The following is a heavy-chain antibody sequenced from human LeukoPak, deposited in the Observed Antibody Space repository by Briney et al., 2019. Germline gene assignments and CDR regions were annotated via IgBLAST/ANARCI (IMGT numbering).Heavy chain of an antibody. CDR1: GGTFSSYA. V-gene: IGHV1-69*05. CDR3: AREIPLIIAETPKDAFDI. D-gene: IGHD6-13*01. J-gene: IGHJ3*02. CDR2: IIPIFGTA. Sequence: ASVKVSCKASGGTFSSYAISWVRQAPGQGLEWMGRIIPIFGTANYAQKIQGRVTITTDESTSTAYMELSSLRSEDTAVYYCAREIPLIIAETPKDAFDIWGQGTMVTVSS.